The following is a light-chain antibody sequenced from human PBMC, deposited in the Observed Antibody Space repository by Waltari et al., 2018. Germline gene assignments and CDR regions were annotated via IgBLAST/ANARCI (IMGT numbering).Light chain of an antibody. CDR2: ENS. V-gene: IGLV1-51*02. CDR3: GTWDSSLSGAV. CDR1: SSNIRNNY. Sequence: QSVLTQPPSVSAAPGQRVTISCSGGSSNIRNNYVSWYRQFPGTAPKLPIYENSERPSGIPGRFSGSKSGTSATLDITGLQAGDEADYYCGTWDSSLSGAVFGGGTHLTVL. J-gene: IGLJ7*01.